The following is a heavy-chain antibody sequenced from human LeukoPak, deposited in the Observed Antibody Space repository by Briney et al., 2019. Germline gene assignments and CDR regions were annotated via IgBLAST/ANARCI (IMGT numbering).Heavy chain of an antibody. J-gene: IGHJ4*02. V-gene: IGHV3-30*04. CDR3: ARVRRITILSGIGY. D-gene: IGHD3-9*01. Sequence: PGRSLRLSCAASGFTFSSYAMHWVRQAPGKGLEWVAVISYDGSNKYYADSVKGRFTISRDNSKNTLYLQMNSLRAEDTAVYYCARVRRITILSGIGYWGQGTLVTVSS. CDR1: GFTFSSYA. CDR2: ISYDGSNK.